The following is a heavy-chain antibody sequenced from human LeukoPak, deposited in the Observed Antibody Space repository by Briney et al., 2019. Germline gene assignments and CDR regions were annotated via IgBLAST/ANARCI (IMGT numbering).Heavy chain of an antibody. CDR2: IEQDGSEK. V-gene: IGHV3-7*01. D-gene: IGHD3-22*01. Sequence: GGSLRLSCAAPGFTFSSYWMSWVRQAPGKGLEWVANIEQDGSEKYYVDSVKGRFTISRDNAKNSLYLQMNSLRAEDTAVYYCARDLTDYYDSSGPNYYYYYGMDVWGQGTTVTVSS. CDR3: ARDLTDYYDSSGPNYYYYYGMDV. CDR1: GFTFSSYW. J-gene: IGHJ6*02.